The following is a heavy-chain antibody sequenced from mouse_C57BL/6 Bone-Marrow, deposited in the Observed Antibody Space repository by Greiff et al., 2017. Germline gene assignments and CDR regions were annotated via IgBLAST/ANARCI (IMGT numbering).Heavy chain of an antibody. J-gene: IGHJ2*01. V-gene: IGHV1-64*01. CDR2: IHPNSGST. D-gene: IGHD1-1*01. CDR3: ARADGSSYRFDY. Sequence: QVQLQQPGAELVKPGASVKLSCKASGYTFTSYWMNWVKQRPGQGLEWIGMIHPNSGSTNYNEKFKSKATLTVDKSSSTAYMQLSSLTSEDSAVYYCARADGSSYRFDYWGQGTTLTVSS. CDR1: GYTFTSYW.